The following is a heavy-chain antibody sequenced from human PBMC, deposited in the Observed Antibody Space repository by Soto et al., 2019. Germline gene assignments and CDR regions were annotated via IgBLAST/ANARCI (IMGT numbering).Heavy chain of an antibody. Sequence: EVQLLESGGDLGQPGGSQRLSCAASGFTFNNYAMTWVRQAPGKGLEWVSAISGGGDTTSYADSVKGRFTVSRDGSKNTLYLQMSSLRAEDTALYYCAKGRGGSGSLTPRVDFWGHGTLVTVSS. CDR2: ISGGGDTT. CDR1: GFTFNNYA. J-gene: IGHJ4*01. V-gene: IGHV3-23*01. CDR3: AKGRGGSGSLTPRVDF. D-gene: IGHD3-10*01.